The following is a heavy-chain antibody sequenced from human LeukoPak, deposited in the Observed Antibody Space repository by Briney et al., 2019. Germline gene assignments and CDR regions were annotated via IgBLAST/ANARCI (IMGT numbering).Heavy chain of an antibody. V-gene: IGHV3-21*03. CDR2: INPTSTSI. CDR1: GLTFSDYS. Sequence: GGSLRLSCVACGLTFSDYSINWVRRAPGKGLEWVSSINPTSTSIYYADAVRGRFTISRDNAKSSLYLQMDSLRAEDTAVYDCVRLRRNSDRSYYYYYYDSWGQGILVTVSS. CDR3: VRLRRNSDRSYYYYYYDS. D-gene: IGHD3-10*01. J-gene: IGHJ5*01.